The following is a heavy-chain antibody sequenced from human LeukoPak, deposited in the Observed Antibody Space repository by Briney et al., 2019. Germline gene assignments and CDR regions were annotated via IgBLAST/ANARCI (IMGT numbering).Heavy chain of an antibody. V-gene: IGHV1-24*01. CDR3: ATEVYDSSGYGAEETRSLDY. D-gene: IGHD3-22*01. J-gene: IGHJ4*02. CDR2: SDPEDGET. Sequence: GASVKVSCKVSGNTLTELSMHWVRQAPGKGLEWMGGSDPEDGETIYAQKFQGRVTMTEDTSTDTAYMELSSLRSEDTAVYYCATEVYDSSGYGAEETRSLDYWGQGTLVTVSS. CDR1: GNTLTELS.